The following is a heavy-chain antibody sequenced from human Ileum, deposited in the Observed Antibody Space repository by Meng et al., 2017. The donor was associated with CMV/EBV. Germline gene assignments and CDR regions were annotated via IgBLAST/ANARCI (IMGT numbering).Heavy chain of an antibody. V-gene: IGHV4-39*07. Sequence: SETLSLTCTVSGGSINSDSNYWGWIRQPQGKGLEWFGNIYYSGSTYYNPSLRSRVTISIDTSKNQFSLKVISVTAADTAVYYCARVCNGAICNPAGMDVWGQGTTVTVSS. D-gene: IGHD4/OR15-4a*01. CDR1: GGSINSDSNY. CDR3: ARVCNGAICNPAGMDV. J-gene: IGHJ6*02. CDR2: IYYSGST.